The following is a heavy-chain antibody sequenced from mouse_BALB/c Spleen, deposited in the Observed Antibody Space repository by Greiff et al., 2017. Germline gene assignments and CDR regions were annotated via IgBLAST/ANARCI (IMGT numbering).Heavy chain of an antibody. Sequence: EVQLVESGGGLVQPGGSRKLSCAASGFTFSSFGMHWVRQAPEKGLEWVAYISSGSSTIYYADTVKGRFTISRDNPKNTLFLQMTSLRSEDTAMYYCARGPAADYFDYWGQGTTLTVSS. J-gene: IGHJ2*01. D-gene: IGHD6-1*01. CDR2: ISSGSSTI. CDR1: GFTFSSFG. V-gene: IGHV5-17*02. CDR3: ARGPAADYFDY.